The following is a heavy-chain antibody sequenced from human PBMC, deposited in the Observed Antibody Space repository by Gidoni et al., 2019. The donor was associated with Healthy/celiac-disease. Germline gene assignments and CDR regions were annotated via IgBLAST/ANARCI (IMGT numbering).Heavy chain of an antibody. D-gene: IGHD3-10*01. CDR1: GYTFTSYG. CDR2: ISGYNGNT. J-gene: IGHJ6*02. CDR3: ARYLLAFVSGSYVLGMDV. Sequence: QVQLVQSGAEVTKPGASVKVSCRAYGYTFTSYGISWVRQAPGQGLEWMGWISGYNGNTNYAQKLQGRVTMTTDTSTSTAYMELRSLRSDDTAVYYCARYLLAFVSGSYVLGMDVWGQGTTVTVSS. V-gene: IGHV1-18*01.